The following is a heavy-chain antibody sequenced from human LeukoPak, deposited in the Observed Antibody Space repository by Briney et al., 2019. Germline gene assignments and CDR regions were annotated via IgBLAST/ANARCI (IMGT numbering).Heavy chain of an antibody. CDR1: GFTFSSYS. Sequence: PGGSLRLSCAASGFTFSSYSMNWVRQAPGKGLEWVSSISSSSSYIYYADSVKGRFTISRDNAKNSLYLQMNSLRAEDTAVYYCASSAMVRGFFDYWGQGTLVTVSS. CDR3: ASSAMVRGFFDY. D-gene: IGHD3-10*01. CDR2: ISSSSSYI. J-gene: IGHJ4*02. V-gene: IGHV3-21*01.